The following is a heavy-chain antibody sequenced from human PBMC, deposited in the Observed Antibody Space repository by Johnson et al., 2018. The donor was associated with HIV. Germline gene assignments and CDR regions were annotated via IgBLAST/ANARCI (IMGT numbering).Heavy chain of an antibody. CDR2: IQYDGSTK. D-gene: IGHD3-16*01. Sequence: QVQLVESGGGVVRPGGSLRLSCAASGFTFDDYDMSWVRQAPGKGLEWVAFIQYDGSTKYYGDSVKGRFTISRDNSKNTLYLQMNSLRAEDTAVDYGAKGGAKNVYDYVWGSYALPDAFDIWGQGTMVTVSS. J-gene: IGHJ3*02. V-gene: IGHV3-30*02. CDR1: GFTFDDYD. CDR3: AKGGAKNVYDYVWGSYALPDAFDI.